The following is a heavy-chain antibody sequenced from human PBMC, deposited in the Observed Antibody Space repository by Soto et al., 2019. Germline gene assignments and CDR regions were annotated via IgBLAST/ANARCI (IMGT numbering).Heavy chain of an antibody. CDR3: ARAGYDFWSGYLYYFDY. Sequence: SETLSLTCTVSGGSISSYYWSWIRQPPGKGLEWIGYMSYSGNTDYNPSLKSRVTISVDTSKNQFSLKMSSVIAADTAVYYCARAGYDFWSGYLYYFDYWGQGTLVTVSS. J-gene: IGHJ4*02. CDR1: GGSISSYY. D-gene: IGHD3-3*01. CDR2: MSYSGNT. V-gene: IGHV4-59*01.